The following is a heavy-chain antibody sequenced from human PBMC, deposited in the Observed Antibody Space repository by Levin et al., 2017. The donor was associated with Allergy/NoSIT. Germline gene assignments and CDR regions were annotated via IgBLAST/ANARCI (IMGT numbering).Heavy chain of an antibody. D-gene: IGHD3-3*01. V-gene: IGHV1-18*01. J-gene: IGHJ6*02. CDR1: GYTFISYG. Sequence: ASVKVSCKASGYTFISYGISWVRQAPGQGLEWMGWISTYNGNTIHAQRLQGRVSMTTDTSTSTAYMELRSLRSDDTAVYYCARDLPDFCSFYYYSGMDVWGQGTTVTVSS. CDR2: ISTYNGNT. CDR3: ARDLPDFCSFYYYSGMDV.